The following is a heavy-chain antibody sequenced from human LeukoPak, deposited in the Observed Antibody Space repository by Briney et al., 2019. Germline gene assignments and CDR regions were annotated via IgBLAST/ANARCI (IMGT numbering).Heavy chain of an antibody. CDR3: ARTFDFWSGYYRAQAFDI. CDR2: ISSSSSYI. Sequence: GGSLRLSCAASGFTVSSKFMSWVRQAPGKGLEWVSSISSSSSYIYYADSVKGRFTISRDNAKNSLYPQMNSLRAEDTAVYYCARTFDFWSGYYRAQAFDIWGQGTMVTVSS. J-gene: IGHJ3*02. V-gene: IGHV3-21*01. CDR1: GFTVSSKF. D-gene: IGHD3-3*01.